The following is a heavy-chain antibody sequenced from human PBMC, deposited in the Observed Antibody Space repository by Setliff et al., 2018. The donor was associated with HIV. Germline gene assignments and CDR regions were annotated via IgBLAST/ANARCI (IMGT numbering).Heavy chain of an antibody. CDR2: IYYGGST. J-gene: IGHJ3*02. Sequence: SETLSLTCTVSGGSISSGSYYWSWIRQPPGKGLEWIGSIYYGGSTSYNPSLSSRLTISVDTSKNQFSLKLSSVTAADTAVYYCARHSPTYCSGWLPGPDAFDIWGQGTMVTVSS. V-gene: IGHV4-39*01. CDR3: ARHSPTYCSGWLPGPDAFDI. CDR1: GGSISSGSYY. D-gene: IGHD2-15*01.